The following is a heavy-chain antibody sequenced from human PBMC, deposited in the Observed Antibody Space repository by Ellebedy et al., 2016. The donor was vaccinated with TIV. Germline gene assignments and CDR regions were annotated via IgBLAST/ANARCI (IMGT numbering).Heavy chain of an antibody. CDR1: GITVSDYF. V-gene: IGHV3-64*02. Sequence: GESLKISCEASGITVSDYFMNWVRQAPGKGLESVSAISTTGGTTYYADSVKGRFTISRDNSKNTLYLQMGSLRVEDMALYYCAGGRRWLGTFEIWGQGTMVTVSS. CDR2: ISTTGGTT. J-gene: IGHJ3*02. CDR3: AGGRRWLGTFEI. D-gene: IGHD4-23*01.